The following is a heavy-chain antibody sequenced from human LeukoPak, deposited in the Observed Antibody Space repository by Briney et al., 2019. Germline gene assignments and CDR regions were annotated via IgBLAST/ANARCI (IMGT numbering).Heavy chain of an antibody. J-gene: IGHJ5*02. Sequence: GGSLRLSCAASGFTFDDYGMSWVRQAPGKGLEWVSGINWNGGSTGYADSVKGRFTISRDNAKNSLYLQMNSLRAEDTALYHCARDRGDDNYGDYNYNWFDPWGQGTLATVSS. CDR2: INWNGGST. CDR1: GFTFDDYG. V-gene: IGHV3-20*01. CDR3: ARDRGDDNYGDYNYNWFDP. D-gene: IGHD4-17*01.